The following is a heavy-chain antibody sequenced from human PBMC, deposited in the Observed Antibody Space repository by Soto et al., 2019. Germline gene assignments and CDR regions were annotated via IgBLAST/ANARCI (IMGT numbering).Heavy chain of an antibody. CDR3: ATLDTAEIQTAAY. Sequence: EVQLVESGGDLVQPGGSLRLSCAGSGFIFSAYWMSWVRHAPGKGLEWVAMINRGASGTHYVDSVKGRFTISRDNAKNSLHRHMNTQRVADTDVYYCATLDTAEIQTAAYWGQGTLVTVSS. CDR1: GFIFSAYW. J-gene: IGHJ4*02. CDR2: INRGASGT. V-gene: IGHV3-7*01. D-gene: IGHD6-13*01.